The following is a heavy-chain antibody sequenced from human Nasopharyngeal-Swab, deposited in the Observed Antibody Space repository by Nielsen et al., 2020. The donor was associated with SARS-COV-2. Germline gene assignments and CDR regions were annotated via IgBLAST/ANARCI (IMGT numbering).Heavy chain of an antibody. J-gene: IGHJ6*02. CDR3: ARDIPGYRSGWLYYGMDV. CDR1: GDSITTNSFY. Sequence: SETLSLTCYVFGDSITTNSFYWGWIRQSPGKGLEWIGNIYYNGETKYNPSLKSRATISLDTSRNQFSLTMSSVTTADTAIYYCARDIPGYRSGWLYYGMDVWGQGATVTVSS. V-gene: IGHV4-39*07. CDR2: IYYNGET. D-gene: IGHD6-19*01.